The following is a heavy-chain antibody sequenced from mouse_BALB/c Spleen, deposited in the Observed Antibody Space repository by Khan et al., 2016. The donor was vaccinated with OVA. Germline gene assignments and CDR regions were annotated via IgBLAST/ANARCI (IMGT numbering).Heavy chain of an antibody. V-gene: IGHV2-2*02. CDR2: IWSGGST. CDR3: ARNYDYDEVLAY. J-gene: IGHJ3*01. Sequence: QVQLQQSGPGLVQPSQSLSITCTVSGFSLTTYGVHWVRQSPGKGLEWLGVIWSGGSTDYNAAFISRLIIIKDNSKSQVFFKMNSLQANDTAIYYCARNYDYDEVLAYWGQGTLVTVSA. D-gene: IGHD2-4*01. CDR1: GFSLTTYG.